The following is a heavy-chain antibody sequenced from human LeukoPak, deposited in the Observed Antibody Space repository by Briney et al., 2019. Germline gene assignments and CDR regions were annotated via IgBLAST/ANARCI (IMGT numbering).Heavy chain of an antibody. CDR2: IYPGDSDT. V-gene: IGHV5-51*01. Sequence: GESLKISCKGSGYSFTSYWIGWVRQMPGKGLEWMGIIYPGDSDTGYSLSFQGQVTISADKSISTAYLQWSSLKASDTAMYYCARLASSWSGEVDYWGQGTLVTVSS. CDR1: GYSFTSYW. CDR3: ARLASSWSGEVDY. J-gene: IGHJ4*02. D-gene: IGHD6-13*01.